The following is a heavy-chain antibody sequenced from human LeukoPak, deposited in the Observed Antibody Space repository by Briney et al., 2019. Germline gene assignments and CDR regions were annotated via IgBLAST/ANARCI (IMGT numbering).Heavy chain of an antibody. CDR2: IYHSGST. J-gene: IGHJ5*02. Sequence: PSETLSLTCAVSGGSISSSNWWSWVRQPPGKGLEWIGEIYHSGSTNYNPSLKSRVTISVDKSKNQFSLKLSSVTAADTAVYYCARDPHDYGDYWRWFDPWGQGTLVTVSS. V-gene: IGHV4-4*02. CDR3: ARDPHDYGDYWRWFDP. D-gene: IGHD4-17*01. CDR1: GGSISSSNW.